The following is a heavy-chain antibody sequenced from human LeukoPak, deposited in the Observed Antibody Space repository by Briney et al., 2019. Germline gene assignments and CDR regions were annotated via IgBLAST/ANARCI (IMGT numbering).Heavy chain of an antibody. CDR3: ARGVGLTQGGTFDY. CDR2: IYHSGST. Sequence: SETLSLTCIVSGGSISSSSYYWGWIRQPPGKGLEWIGSIYHSGSTHYSSSLKGRVTISVDTSKNQLSLKLSSVTAADTAVYYCARGVGLTQGGTFDYWGQGTLVSVSS. CDR1: GGSISSSSYY. D-gene: IGHD1-1*01. V-gene: IGHV4-39*07. J-gene: IGHJ4*02.